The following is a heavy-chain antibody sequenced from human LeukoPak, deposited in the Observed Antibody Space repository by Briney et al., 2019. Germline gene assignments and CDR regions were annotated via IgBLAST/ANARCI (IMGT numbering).Heavy chain of an antibody. CDR1: GFTFRSYA. J-gene: IGHJ4*02. CDR3: AREGIEGYFDY. D-gene: IGHD1-26*01. V-gene: IGHV3-30-3*01. CDR2: ISYDGSNK. Sequence: GGSLRLSCAASGFTFRSYAMHWVRQAPGKGLEWVAVISYDGSNKYYADSVKGRFTISRDNSKNTLYLQMNSLRAEDTAVYYCAREGIEGYFDYWGQGTLVTVSS.